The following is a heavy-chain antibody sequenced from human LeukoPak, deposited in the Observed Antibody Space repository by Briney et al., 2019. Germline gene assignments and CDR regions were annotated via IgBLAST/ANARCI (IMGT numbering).Heavy chain of an antibody. Sequence: GGSLRLSCAASGFTFNNAWMSWVRQAPGKGLEWVGRIKSKTDGGTTDYAAPMKGRFTISRDDSKNTLYLQMNSLKTEDRAVYYCTTLMTTVTNADYWGQGTLVTVSS. D-gene: IGHD4-17*01. CDR2: IKSKTDGGTT. J-gene: IGHJ4*01. CDR3: TTLMTTVTNADY. V-gene: IGHV3-15*01. CDR1: GFTFNNAW.